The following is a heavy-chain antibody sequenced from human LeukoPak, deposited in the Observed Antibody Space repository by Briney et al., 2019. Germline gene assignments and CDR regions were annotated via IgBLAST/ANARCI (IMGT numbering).Heavy chain of an antibody. J-gene: IGHJ6*02. CDR1: GFTFSDYY. CDR2: ISSSSSTI. CDR3: AREPNQYYDFWSGYYYYGMDV. Sequence: GGSLRLSCAASGFTFSDYYMNWVRQAPGKGLEWVSYISSSSSTIYYADSVKGRFTISRDNAKNSLYLQMNSLRAEDTAVYYCAREPNQYYDFWSGYYYYGMDVWGQGTTVTVSS. V-gene: IGHV3-48*01. D-gene: IGHD3-3*01.